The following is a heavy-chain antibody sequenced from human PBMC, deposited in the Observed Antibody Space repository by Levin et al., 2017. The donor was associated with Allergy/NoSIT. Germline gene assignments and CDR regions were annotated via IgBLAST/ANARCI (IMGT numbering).Heavy chain of an antibody. CDR1: GFTW. V-gene: IGHV3-7*01. Sequence: PGGSLRLSCAASGFTWMSWVRQAPGKGLEWVATIKQDGSEKYYVNSVKGRFTISRDNAKNSMYLQMDSLRAEDTAVYYCATFIAYYFDYWGQGTLVTVSS. CDR3: ATFIAYYFDY. J-gene: IGHJ4*02. CDR2: IKQDGSEK. D-gene: IGHD2-15*01.